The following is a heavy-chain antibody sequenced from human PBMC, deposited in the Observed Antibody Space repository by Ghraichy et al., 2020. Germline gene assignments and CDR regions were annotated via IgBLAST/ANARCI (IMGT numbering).Heavy chain of an antibody. CDR1: GFTFSSYA. D-gene: IGHD2-2*01. V-gene: IGHV3-23*01. J-gene: IGHJ4*02. CDR3: AKDRHCSGTSCYGGFDY. CDR2: ISGSGGST. Sequence: GGSLRLSCAASGFTFSSYAMSWVRQAPGKGLEWVSVISGSGGSTYYADSVKGRFTISRDNSKNTLYLQMNSLRAEDTAVYYCAKDRHCSGTSCYGGFDYWGQGTLVTVSS.